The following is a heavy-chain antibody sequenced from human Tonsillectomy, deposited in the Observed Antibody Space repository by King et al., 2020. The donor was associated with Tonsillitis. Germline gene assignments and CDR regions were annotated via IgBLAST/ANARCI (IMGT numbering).Heavy chain of an antibody. CDR3: ARLYGDTSTTSYYYYGMDV. CDR2: IYYSGST. V-gene: IGHV4-59*01. Sequence: VQLQESGPGLVKPSETLSLTCTVSGGSISSYYWSWIRQPPGKGLEWIGYIYYSGSTNYNPSLKSRVTISVDTSKNQFSLKLSSVTAPDTAVYYCARLYGDTSTTSYYYYGMDVWGQGTTVTVSS. J-gene: IGHJ6*02. D-gene: IGHD4-17*01. CDR1: GGSISSYY.